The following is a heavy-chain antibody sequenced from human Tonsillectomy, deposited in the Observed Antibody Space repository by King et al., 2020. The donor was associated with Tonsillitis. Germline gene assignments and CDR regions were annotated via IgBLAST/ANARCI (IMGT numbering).Heavy chain of an antibody. J-gene: IGHJ6*02. Sequence: VQLVESGAEVKKPGASVKVSCKASGYTFTSYGISWVRQAPGQGLEWMGWISAYNGNTNYAQKLQGRVTMTTDTSTSTAYMQLRSLRSDDTAVYYCASDSYCGGDCYSRYYYYYGMDVWGQGTTVTVSS. CDR3: ASDSYCGGDCYSRYYYYYGMDV. CDR2: ISAYNGNT. CDR1: GYTFTSYG. V-gene: IGHV1-18*04. D-gene: IGHD2-21*02.